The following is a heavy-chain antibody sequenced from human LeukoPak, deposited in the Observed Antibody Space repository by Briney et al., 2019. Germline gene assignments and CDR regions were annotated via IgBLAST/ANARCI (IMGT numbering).Heavy chain of an antibody. CDR3: ARSGSSDY. CDR2: ISYDGSNE. CDR1: GFTFSSYG. D-gene: IGHD1-26*01. V-gene: IGHV3-30*03. J-gene: IGHJ4*02. Sequence: GGSLRLSCAASGFTFSSYGMHWVRQAPGKGLEWVALISYDGSNEYYADSVRGRFTISRDNSKFTLYMQMNSLRAEDTAVYYCARSGSSDYWGQGTLVTVSS.